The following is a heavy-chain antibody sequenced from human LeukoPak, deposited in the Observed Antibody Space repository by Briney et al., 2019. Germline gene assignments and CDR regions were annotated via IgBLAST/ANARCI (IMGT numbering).Heavy chain of an antibody. CDR2: INHSGST. CDR1: GGSFSGYY. J-gene: IGHJ3*02. V-gene: IGHV4-34*01. Sequence: SETLSLTCAVYGGSFSGYYWSWIRQPPGKGLEWIGEINHSGSTNYNPSLKSRVTISVDTSKNQFSLKLSSVTAADTAVYYCARVRPRGGVVVVAANPGAFDIWGQGTMVTVSS. D-gene: IGHD2-15*01. CDR3: ARVRPRGGVVVVAANPGAFDI.